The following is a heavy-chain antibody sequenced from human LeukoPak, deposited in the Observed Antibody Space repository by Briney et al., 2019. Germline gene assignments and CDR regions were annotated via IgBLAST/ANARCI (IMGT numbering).Heavy chain of an antibody. CDR3: ARPYDSSGYIGY. CDR2: IIPIFGTA. V-gene: IGHV1-69*06. Sequence: SVKVSCKASGGTFSSYAISWVRQAPGQGLEWMGGIIPIFGTANYAQKFQGRVTITADKSTSTAYMELSSLRSEDTAVYYCARPYDSSGYIGYWGQGTLVTVSS. D-gene: IGHD3-22*01. CDR1: GGTFSSYA. J-gene: IGHJ4*02.